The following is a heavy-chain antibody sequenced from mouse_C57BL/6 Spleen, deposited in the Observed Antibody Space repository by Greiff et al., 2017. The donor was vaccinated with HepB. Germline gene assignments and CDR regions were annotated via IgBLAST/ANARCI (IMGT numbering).Heavy chain of an antibody. CDR1: GYTFTSYW. CDR3: ARGGTSRYWYFDV. J-gene: IGHJ1*03. V-gene: IGHV1-53*01. D-gene: IGHD1-1*01. Sequence: QVQLQQPGTELVKPGASVKLSCKASGYTFTSYWMHWVKQRPGQGLEWIGNINPSNGGTNYNEKFKSKATLTVDKSSSTAYMQLSSLTSEDSAVYDCARGGTSRYWYFDVWGTGTTVTVSS. CDR2: INPSNGGT.